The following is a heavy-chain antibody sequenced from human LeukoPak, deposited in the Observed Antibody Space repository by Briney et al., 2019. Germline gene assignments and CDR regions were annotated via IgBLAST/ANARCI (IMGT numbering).Heavy chain of an antibody. J-gene: IGHJ4*02. D-gene: IGHD4-17*01. CDR2: ITHNGRI. Sequence: PSETLSLTCAVYGASFSGSYWSWIRQPPGKGLEWIGEITHNGRINHNPSLRSRVSMSVDRSMNQFSLKMTSMTAADTAVYYCATIYGDYSDFDSWGQGTLVTVSS. V-gene: IGHV4-34*01. CDR3: ATIYGDYSDFDS. CDR1: GASFSGSY.